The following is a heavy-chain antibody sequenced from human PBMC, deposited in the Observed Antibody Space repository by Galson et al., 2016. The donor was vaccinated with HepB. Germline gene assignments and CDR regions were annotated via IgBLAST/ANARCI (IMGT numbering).Heavy chain of an antibody. D-gene: IGHD3-3*01. Sequence: SLRLSCAASGFTFSSYAMSWVRQAPGKGLEWVSAISNTGGSTYYADSVKGRFTISRDNSKNTLYLQMNSLRAEDTALYYCAKDTGYDFWSGYYQIFDSWGQGTTVTVSS. CDR2: ISNTGGST. CDR1: GFTFSSYA. CDR3: AKDTGYDFWSGYYQIFDS. V-gene: IGHV3-23*01. J-gene: IGHJ4*03.